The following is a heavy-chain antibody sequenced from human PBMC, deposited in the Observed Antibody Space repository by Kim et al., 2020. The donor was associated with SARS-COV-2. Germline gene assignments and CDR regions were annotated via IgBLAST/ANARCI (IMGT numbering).Heavy chain of an antibody. Sequence: ADFVKGRFTISRDKAKNTLYMLMHKLRAEDTAVYDCARTKDSSSCWGFDYWGQGTLVTVSS. J-gene: IGHJ4*02. CDR3: ARTKDSSSCWGFDY. V-gene: IGHV3-74*01. D-gene: IGHD6-6*01.